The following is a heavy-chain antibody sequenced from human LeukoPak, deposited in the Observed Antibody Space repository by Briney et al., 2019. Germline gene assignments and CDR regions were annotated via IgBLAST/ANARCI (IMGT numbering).Heavy chain of an antibody. CDR2: ISYDGSNK. J-gene: IGHJ3*02. CDR3: AREHPTDYGGSDAFDI. V-gene: IGHV3-30*14. D-gene: IGHD4-23*01. CDR1: GFTFSSYA. Sequence: PGRSLRLSCAASGFTFSSYAMHWVRQAPGKGLEWVAVISYDGSNKYYADSVKGRFTISRDNSKNTLYLQMNSLRAEDTAVYYCAREHPTDYGGSDAFDIWGQGTMVTVSS.